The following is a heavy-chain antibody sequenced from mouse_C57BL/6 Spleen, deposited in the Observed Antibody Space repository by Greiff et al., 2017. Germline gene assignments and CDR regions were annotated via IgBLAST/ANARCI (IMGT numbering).Heavy chain of an antibody. CDR2: INPYNGDT. Sequence: EVQLQQSGPELVKPGDSVKISCKASGYSFTGYFMNWVMQSHGKSLEWIGRINPYNGDTFYNQKFKGKATLTVDKSSSTAHMELRSLTSEDSAVYYCARSYYGSSRYAMDYWGQGTSVTVSS. J-gene: IGHJ4*01. D-gene: IGHD1-1*01. CDR1: GYSFTGYF. V-gene: IGHV1-20*01. CDR3: ARSYYGSSRYAMDY.